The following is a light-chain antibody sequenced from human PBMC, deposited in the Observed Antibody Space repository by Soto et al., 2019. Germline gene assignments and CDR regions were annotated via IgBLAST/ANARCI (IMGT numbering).Light chain of an antibody. V-gene: IGKV2-28*01. CDR3: MQALQTPVT. CDR1: QSLLHSNGYNC. Sequence: DIVMTQSPLSLPATPGEPASISCRSSQSLLHSNGYNCLDWYLQKPGQSPQLLIHLGSNRASGVPDRFSGSGSGTDFTLRISRVEAEDVGVYYCMQALQTPVTFGGGTKVEIK. J-gene: IGKJ4*01. CDR2: LGS.